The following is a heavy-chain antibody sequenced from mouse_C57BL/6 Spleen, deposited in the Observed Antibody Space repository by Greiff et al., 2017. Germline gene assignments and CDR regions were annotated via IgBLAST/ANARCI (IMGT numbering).Heavy chain of an antibody. Sequence: VQLQQSGPELVKPGASVKISCKASGYAFSSSWMNWVKPRPGQGLEWIGRLSPGTGDTNYNGKFKGKATLPADTSSSAAYMHLSLLTSESSAVYFCASEHYYSSSYLDYWGQGTTLTVSS. V-gene: IGHV1-82*01. CDR1: GYAFSSSW. J-gene: IGHJ2*01. CDR2: LSPGTGDT. D-gene: IGHD1-1*01. CDR3: ASEHYYSSSYLDY.